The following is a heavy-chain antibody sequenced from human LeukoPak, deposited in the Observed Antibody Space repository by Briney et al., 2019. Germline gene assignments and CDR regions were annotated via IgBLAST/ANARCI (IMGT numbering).Heavy chain of an antibody. CDR3: TRSSLSSWVIN. CDR2: TYYRSKWLN. Sequence: SQTLSLTCAISGDSVSSDSAAWNWIRQSPPRGLEWLGRTYYRSKWLNDYAVFVKSRIIISPDTSKNQFSLQLNSVTPEDAAVYYCTRSSLSSWVINWGQGTLVTVSS. J-gene: IGHJ4*02. D-gene: IGHD6-13*01. V-gene: IGHV6-1*01. CDR1: GDSVSSDSAA.